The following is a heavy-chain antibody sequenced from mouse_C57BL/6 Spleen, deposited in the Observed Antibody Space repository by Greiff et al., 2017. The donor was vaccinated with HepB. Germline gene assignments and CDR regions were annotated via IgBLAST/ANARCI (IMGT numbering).Heavy chain of an antibody. J-gene: IGHJ3*01. Sequence: VQLQQPGAELVMPGASVKLSCKASGYTFTSYWMHWVKQRPGQGLEWIGEIDPSDSYTNYNQKFKGKSTLTVDKSSSTAYMQLSSLTSEDSAVYYCARELGRPYWGQGTLVTVSA. D-gene: IGHD4-1*01. CDR1: GYTFTSYW. CDR2: IDPSDSYT. CDR3: ARELGRPY. V-gene: IGHV1-69*01.